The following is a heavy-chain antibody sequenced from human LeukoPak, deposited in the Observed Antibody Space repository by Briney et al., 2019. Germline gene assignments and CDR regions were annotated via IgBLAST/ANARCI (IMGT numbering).Heavy chain of an antibody. CDR3: AKAGSGYDRRAFDY. CDR1: GFTFDDYA. CDR2: ISWNSGSI. J-gene: IGHJ4*02. D-gene: IGHD5-12*01. V-gene: IGHV3-9*03. Sequence: PGGSLRLSCAASGFTFDDYAMHWVRQAPGKGLEWVSGISWNSGSIGYADSVKGRFTISGDKAKNSLYLQMNSLRAEDMALYYCAKAGSGYDRRAFDYWGQGTLVTVSS.